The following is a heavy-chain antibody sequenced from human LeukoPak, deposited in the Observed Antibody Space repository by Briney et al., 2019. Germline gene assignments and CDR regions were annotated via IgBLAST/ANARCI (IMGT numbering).Heavy chain of an antibody. D-gene: IGHD3-22*01. CDR2: INPNSGGT. CDR1: GYTLTGYY. J-gene: IGHJ2*01. CDR3: ARVKDDSSGYYNWYFDL. Sequence: ASLKVSCKASGYTLTGYYMHWVRQDPGQGLEWMGWINPNSGGTNYAQKLQGRVTMTTDTTTSTAYMELRSLRSDDTAVYYCARVKDDSSGYYNWYFDLWGRGTLVTVSS. V-gene: IGHV1-2*02.